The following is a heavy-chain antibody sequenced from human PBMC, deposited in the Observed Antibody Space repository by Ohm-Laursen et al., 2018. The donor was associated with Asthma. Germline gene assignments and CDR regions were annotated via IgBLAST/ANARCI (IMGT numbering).Heavy chain of an antibody. Sequence: GSLRLSCAASGFTLSHSCMSWVRQAPGKGLEWVGRIKSNSDGGATDYAAAVKGRFTISRDDSKNTLFLQMNSLQTEDTAVYSCMTGWGDYCAGVCWGQGTLVTVSS. CDR3: MTGWGDYCAGVC. D-gene: IGHD2-21*01. V-gene: IGHV3-15*01. J-gene: IGHJ4*02. CDR1: GFTLSHSC. CDR2: IKSNSDGGAT.